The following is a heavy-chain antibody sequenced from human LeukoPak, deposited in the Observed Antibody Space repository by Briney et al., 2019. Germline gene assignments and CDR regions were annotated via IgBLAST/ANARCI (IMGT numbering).Heavy chain of an antibody. CDR3: AREPDCSSTSCYFSRSRALDY. J-gene: IGHJ4*02. D-gene: IGHD2-2*01. Sequence: GGSLRLSCAASGLTFSSYSMNWVRQAPWKGLEWVSSISSSSSYIYYADSVKGRFTISRDNAKNSLYLQMNSLRAEDTAVYYCAREPDCSSTSCYFSRSRALDYWGQGTLVTVSS. V-gene: IGHV3-21*01. CDR1: GLTFSSYS. CDR2: ISSSSSYI.